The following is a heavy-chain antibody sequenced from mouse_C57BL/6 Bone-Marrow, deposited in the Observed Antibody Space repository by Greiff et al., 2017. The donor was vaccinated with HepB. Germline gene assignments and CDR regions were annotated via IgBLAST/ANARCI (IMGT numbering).Heavy chain of an antibody. V-gene: IGHV1-64*01. CDR2: IHPNSGST. J-gene: IGHJ2*01. D-gene: IGHD1-1*01. CDR1: GYTFTSYW. Sequence: QVHVKQPGAELVKPGASVKLSCKASGYTFTSYWMHWVKQRPGQGLEWIGMIHPNSGSTNYNEKFKSKATLTVDKSSSTAYMQLSSLTSEDSAVYYCARSDYYGSSYVYFDYWGQGTTLTVSS. CDR3: ARSDYYGSSYVYFDY.